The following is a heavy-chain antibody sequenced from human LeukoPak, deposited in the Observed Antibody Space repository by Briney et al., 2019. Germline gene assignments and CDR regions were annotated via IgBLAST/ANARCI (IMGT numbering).Heavy chain of an antibody. CDR2: ISSSSSYI. Sequence: GGSLRLSCAASGFTLSSYSMNWVRQAPGKGLEWFSSISSSSSYIYYADSVKGRFTISRDNAKNSLYLQMNSLRAEDTAVYYCARFHWNDGNHFDYWGQGTLVTVSS. V-gene: IGHV3-21*01. J-gene: IGHJ4*02. D-gene: IGHD1-1*01. CDR1: GFTLSSYS. CDR3: ARFHWNDGNHFDY.